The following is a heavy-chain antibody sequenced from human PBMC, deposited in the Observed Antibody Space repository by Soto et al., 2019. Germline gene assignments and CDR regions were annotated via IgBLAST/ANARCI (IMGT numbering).Heavy chain of an antibody. CDR2: INGGNGKT. D-gene: IGHD6-25*01. J-gene: IGHJ6*02. V-gene: IGHV1-3*01. Sequence: ASVKVSCKASGYTFVDYAIHWVRQAPGQRPEWMGWINGGNGKTKYSQSFQGRVTITRDTSATTSYMELSNLRSEDAAVYYCTRDNGYQVLWVWGPGTTVTVSS. CDR1: GYTFVDYA. CDR3: TRDNGYQVLWV.